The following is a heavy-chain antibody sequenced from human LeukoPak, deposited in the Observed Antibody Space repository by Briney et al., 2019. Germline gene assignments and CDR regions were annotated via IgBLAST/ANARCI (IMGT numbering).Heavy chain of an antibody. Sequence: PGGSLRLSCAASGFTFSSYWMTWVRQAPGKGLEWVANIKQDGSEKYYVDSVKGRFTISRDNAKNSLYLQMNSLRAEDTAVYYCATHPKITLVNIWGQGTLVTVSS. CDR3: ATHPKITLVNI. D-gene: IGHD3-10*01. CDR2: IKQDGSEK. CDR1: GFTFSSYW. J-gene: IGHJ4*02. V-gene: IGHV3-7*01.